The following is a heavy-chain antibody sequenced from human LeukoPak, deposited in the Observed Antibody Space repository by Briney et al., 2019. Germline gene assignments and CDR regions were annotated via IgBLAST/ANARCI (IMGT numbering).Heavy chain of an antibody. CDR2: ISYDGSNK. Sequence: GGSLRLSCAASGFTFSMYWMSWVRQAPGKGLEWVAVISYDGSNKYYADSVKGRFTISRDNSKNTLYLQMNSLRAEDTAVYYCARGSQQLVPTDDAFDIWGQGTMVTVSS. D-gene: IGHD6-13*01. CDR1: GFTFSMYW. V-gene: IGHV3-30-3*01. CDR3: ARGSQQLVPTDDAFDI. J-gene: IGHJ3*02.